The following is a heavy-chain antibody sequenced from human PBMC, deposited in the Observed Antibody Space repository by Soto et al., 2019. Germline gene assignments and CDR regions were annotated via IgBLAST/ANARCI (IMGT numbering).Heavy chain of an antibody. V-gene: IGHV3-53*01. CDR3: ARLSAPTGSYYTAPFDN. CDR2: MYRGGTT. CDR1: GFTVSAYY. Sequence: LRLSCAASGFTVSAYYMIWVRQAPGKGLEWVSVMYRGGTTHYADSFQGRFTISRDSSKNTLYLHMNSLRAEDTAVYYCARLSAPTGSYYTAPFDNWGQGTLVTVSS. J-gene: IGHJ4*02. D-gene: IGHD3-10*01.